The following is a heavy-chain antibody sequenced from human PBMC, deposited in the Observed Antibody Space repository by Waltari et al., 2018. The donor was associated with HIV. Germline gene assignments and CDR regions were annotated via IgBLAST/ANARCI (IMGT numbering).Heavy chain of an antibody. D-gene: IGHD6-19*01. V-gene: IGHV3-49*04. CDR3: TKAVAGFYYFDY. CDR2: IRSKTYGGTT. J-gene: IGHJ4*02. Sequence: EVQLVESGGGLVQPGRSLRLSCAASGFSFGDYSMSWVRQAPGKGLGWVGFIRSKTYGGTTEYAAAVKGRFTISRDDSKSIAYLQMNSLKTEDTAVYYCTKAVAGFYYFDYWGQGTQVTVSS. CDR1: GFSFGDYS.